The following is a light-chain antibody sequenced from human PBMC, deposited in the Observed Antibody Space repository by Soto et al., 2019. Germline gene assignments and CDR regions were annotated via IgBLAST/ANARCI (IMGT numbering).Light chain of an antibody. J-gene: IGKJ1*01. CDR3: QYWDDYSWT. CDR2: KAS. CDR1: QSTTAW. V-gene: IGKV1-5*03. Sequence: DIQMTQSPSTLSAAVGDRVTITCRASQSTTAWLAWYQQKPGKAPKFLIYKASNLEGGVPSRFSGSGSGTEFTLTISSVQPDDFATYYCQYWDDYSWTFGQGTKVEIK.